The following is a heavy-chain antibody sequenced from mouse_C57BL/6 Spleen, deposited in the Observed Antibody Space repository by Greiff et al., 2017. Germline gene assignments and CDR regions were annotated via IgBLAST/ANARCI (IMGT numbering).Heavy chain of an antibody. CDR3: EGHFSTTVVEPIDY. V-gene: IGHV5-17*01. CDR2: ISSVCSTI. D-gene: IGHD1-1*01. J-gene: IGHJ2*01. Sequence: EVNLVESGGGLVKPGGSLKLSCAASGFTFSDYGMHWVRQAPEKGLEWVAYISSVCSTIYYADTVKGRFTISRANAKKTLIMQMSRLRSEDTAKYCCEGHFSTTVVEPIDYWGQGTTLTVSS. CDR1: GFTFSDYG.